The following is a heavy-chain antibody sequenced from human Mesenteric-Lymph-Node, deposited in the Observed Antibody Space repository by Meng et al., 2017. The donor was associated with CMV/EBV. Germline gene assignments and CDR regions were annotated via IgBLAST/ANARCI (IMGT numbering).Heavy chain of an antibody. CDR3: ARDVAIAVAGTFYYYGMDV. CDR1: GFTFSSHW. D-gene: IGHD6-19*01. J-gene: IGHJ6*02. CDR2: INNDGSDT. Sequence: GESLKISCAASGFTFSSHWMHWVRQVPGKGLVWVSRINNDGSDTTYADSVMGRFTISRDNAKNTFYLQMNSLRVEDTAVYYCARDVAIAVAGTFYYYGMDVWGQGTTVTVSS. V-gene: IGHV3-74*01.